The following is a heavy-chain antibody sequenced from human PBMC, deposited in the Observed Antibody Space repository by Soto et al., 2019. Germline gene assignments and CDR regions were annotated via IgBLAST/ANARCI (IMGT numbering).Heavy chain of an antibody. CDR1: GGTFSSHT. CDR2: MIPALGTA. J-gene: IGHJ2*01. Sequence: QDQLVQSGAEVKKPGSSVKVSCKASGGTFSSHTFSWVRQAPGQGLEWMGRMIPALGTATNAQKFQGRVTITADESATTVYMELNSPRAAATAVYYCARPDFGDYWYFDLGGRGTLVTVSS. CDR3: ARPDFGDYWYFDL. D-gene: IGHD4-17*01. V-gene: IGHV1-69*08.